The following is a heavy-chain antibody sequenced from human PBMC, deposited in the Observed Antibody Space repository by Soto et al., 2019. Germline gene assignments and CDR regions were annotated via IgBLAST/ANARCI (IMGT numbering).Heavy chain of an antibody. CDR3: AKRGSGSYFDY. Sequence: EVQLLESGGGLVQPGGSLRLSCAASGFTFSSYAMNWVRQAPGKGLEWVSVISGSGGSTYYADSVKGRFSISRDSSKNTLYLQMNSLRAEETAVYYCAKRGSGSYFDYWGQGTLVTVSS. CDR2: ISGSGGST. D-gene: IGHD1-26*01. CDR1: GFTFSSYA. V-gene: IGHV3-23*01. J-gene: IGHJ4*02.